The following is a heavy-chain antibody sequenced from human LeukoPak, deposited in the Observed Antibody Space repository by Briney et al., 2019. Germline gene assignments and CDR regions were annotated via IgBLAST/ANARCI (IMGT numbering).Heavy chain of an antibody. CDR1: GFTFSNYG. Sequence: GGSLRLSCAASGFTFSNYGMSWVRQAPGKGLEWVSGISGSGRSTYYADSVKGRFTISRDTSKNTLFLQMNSLRAEDTAVYYCAKDGQETGSPDYFDYWGQGTLVTVSS. J-gene: IGHJ4*02. CDR2: ISGSGRST. CDR3: AKDGQETGSPDYFDY. V-gene: IGHV3-23*01.